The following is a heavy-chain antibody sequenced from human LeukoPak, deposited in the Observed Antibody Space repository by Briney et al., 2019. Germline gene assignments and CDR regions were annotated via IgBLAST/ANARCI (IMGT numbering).Heavy chain of an antibody. CDR3: ARRKISGWYWYFDL. D-gene: IGHD6-19*01. CDR2: IGTAGDT. Sequence: QPGGSLRLSCAASGFTFSSYDMHWVRQATGKGLEWVSAIGTAGDTYYPGSVKGRFTISRENAKNSLYLQMNSLRAGDTAVYYCARRKISGWYWYFDLWGRGTLVTVSS. V-gene: IGHV3-13*01. J-gene: IGHJ2*01. CDR1: GFTFSSYD.